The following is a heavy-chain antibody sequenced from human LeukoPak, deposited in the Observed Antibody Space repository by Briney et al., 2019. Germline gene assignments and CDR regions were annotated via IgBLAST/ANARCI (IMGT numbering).Heavy chain of an antibody. CDR2: TYYRSKWYN. V-gene: IGHV6-1*01. Sequence: SQTLSLTCASSGGSVSSNSAAWNWFRQSPSRGLEWLGRTYYRSKWYNDYAVSVKSGITINPDTSKNQISLQLNSVTPEDTAVYYCAGGTGVFDYWGQGTLVTVSS. J-gene: IGHJ4*02. CDR3: AGGTGVFDY. CDR1: GGSVSSNSAA. D-gene: IGHD7-27*01.